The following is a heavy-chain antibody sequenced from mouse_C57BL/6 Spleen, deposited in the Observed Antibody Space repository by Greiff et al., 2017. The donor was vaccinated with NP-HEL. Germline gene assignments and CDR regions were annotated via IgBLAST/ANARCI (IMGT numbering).Heavy chain of an antibody. D-gene: IGHD3-3*01. CDR3: ARGAGPYYYFDY. CDR2: ISNLAYSI. V-gene: IGHV5-15*04. Sequence: EVKLVESGGGLVQPGGSLKLSCAASGFTFSDYGMAWVRQAPRKGPEWVAFISNLAYSIYYADTVTGRFTISRENAKNTLYLEMSSLRSEDTAMYYCARGAGPYYYFDYWGQGTTLTVSS. CDR1: GFTFSDYG. J-gene: IGHJ2*01.